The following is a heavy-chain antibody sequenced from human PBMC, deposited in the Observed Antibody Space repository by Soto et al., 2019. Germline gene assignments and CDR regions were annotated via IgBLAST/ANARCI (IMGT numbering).Heavy chain of an antibody. Sequence: LRLSCAVSGFTFSNYEWNWVRQAPGKGLEWISYIDTSGDAMFYADSVKGRFAVSRDNTMNSLYLQMNSLRAEDTAAYYCARESIGCGGDCLDYWGQGTLVTVSS. CDR3: ARESIGCGGDCLDY. CDR2: IDTSGDAM. V-gene: IGHV3-48*03. D-gene: IGHD2-21*01. J-gene: IGHJ4*02. CDR1: GFTFSNYE.